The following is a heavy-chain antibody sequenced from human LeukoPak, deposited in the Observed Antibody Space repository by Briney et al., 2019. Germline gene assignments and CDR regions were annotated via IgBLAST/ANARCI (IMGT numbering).Heavy chain of an antibody. CDR3: ARDQDSSTWTFDY. Sequence: SETLSLTCTVSVGSISNYYWSWIRQPPGKGLEWIGYIYYSGSTKYNPSLKSRVTMSVDTPRNQFSLKLSSVTAADTAVYYCARDQDSSTWTFDYWGQGTLVTVSS. J-gene: IGHJ4*02. CDR2: IYYSGST. D-gene: IGHD6-13*01. V-gene: IGHV4-59*01. CDR1: VGSISNYY.